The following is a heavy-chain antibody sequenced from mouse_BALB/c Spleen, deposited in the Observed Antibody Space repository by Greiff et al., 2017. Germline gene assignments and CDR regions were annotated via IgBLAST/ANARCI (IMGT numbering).Heavy chain of an antibody. Sequence: EVQRVESGAELVKPGASVKLSCTASGFNIKDTYMHWVKQRPEQGLEWIGRIDPANGNTKYDPKFQGKATITADTSSNTAYLQLSSLTSEDTAVYYCARDGSSYAMDYWGQGTSVTVSS. CDR2: IDPANGNT. D-gene: IGHD1-1*01. CDR3: ARDGSSYAMDY. J-gene: IGHJ4*01. CDR1: GFNIKDTY. V-gene: IGHV14-3*02.